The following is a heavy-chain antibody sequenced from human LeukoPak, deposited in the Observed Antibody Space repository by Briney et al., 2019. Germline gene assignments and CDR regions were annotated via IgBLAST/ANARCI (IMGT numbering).Heavy chain of an antibody. J-gene: IGHJ3*02. CDR3: ARGNFQLPDAFDI. CDR2: IYYSGST. CDR1: GGSISSYY. Sequence: PSETLSLTCTVSGGSISSYYWSWIRQPPGKGLEWIGYIYYSGSTNYNPSLKSRVTISVDTSKNQFSLKLSSVTAADTAVYYCARGNFQLPDAFDIWGQGTMVTVSS. D-gene: IGHD2-2*01. V-gene: IGHV4-59*01.